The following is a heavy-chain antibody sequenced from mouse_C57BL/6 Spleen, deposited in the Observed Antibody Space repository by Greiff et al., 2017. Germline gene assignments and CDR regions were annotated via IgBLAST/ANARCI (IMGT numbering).Heavy chain of an antibody. CDR2: ISYDGSN. V-gene: IGHV3-6*01. D-gene: IGHD2-9*01. CDR3: ARGTFYGYDVHYFDY. J-gene: IGHJ2*01. Sequence: EVKLMESGPGLVKPSQSLSLTCSVTGYSITSGYYWNWIRQFPGNKLEWMGYISYDGSNNYNPSLKNRISITRDTSKNQFFLKLNSVTTEDTATYYCARGTFYGYDVHYFDYGGQGTTLTVSS. CDR1: GYSITSGYY.